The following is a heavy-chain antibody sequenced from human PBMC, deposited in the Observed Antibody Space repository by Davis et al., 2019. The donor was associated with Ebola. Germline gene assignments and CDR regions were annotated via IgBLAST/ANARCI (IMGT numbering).Heavy chain of an antibody. CDR2: INPSGGST. CDR1: SFSFFSFY. Sequence: AASVKVSCKASSFSFFSFYLHWVRQAHGQGLEWMGIINPSGGSTSYAQKFQGRVTMTRDTSISTAYMELSRLRSYDTAVYYCAKSTTVTTGTYYYYGMDVWGQGTTVTV. CDR3: AKSTTVTTGTYYYYGMDV. J-gene: IGHJ6*02. V-gene: IGHV1-46*01. D-gene: IGHD4-11*01.